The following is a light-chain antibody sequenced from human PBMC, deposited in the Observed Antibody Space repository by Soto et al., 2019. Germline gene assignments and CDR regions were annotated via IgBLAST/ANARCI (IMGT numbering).Light chain of an antibody. CDR2: GAS. CDR1: QSVSNN. Sequence: EMVLTQSPATLSVSPGESVTLFCGASQSVSNNLAWYQQKPGQAPRLLIYGASARATGVPARVSGSGSGTEFTLTISGLQSEDFAVYFCQQSNLFTFGPGTKVEIK. V-gene: IGKV3-15*01. J-gene: IGKJ3*01. CDR3: QQSNLFT.